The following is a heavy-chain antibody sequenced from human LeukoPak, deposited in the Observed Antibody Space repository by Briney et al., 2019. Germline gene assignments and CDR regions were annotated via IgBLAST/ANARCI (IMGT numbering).Heavy chain of an antibody. CDR2: AYYRSKWSI. CDR3: ARGRHSAFDI. Sequence: SQTLSLTCAISGDSVSTTGVAWNWIRQSPSRGLEWLGRAYYRSKWSIDYAVSVKSRITINPDTSKNQFALQLKSVTPDDTAVYYCARGRHSAFDIWGQGTVVAVSS. J-gene: IGHJ3*02. V-gene: IGHV6-1*01. CDR1: GDSVSTTGVA.